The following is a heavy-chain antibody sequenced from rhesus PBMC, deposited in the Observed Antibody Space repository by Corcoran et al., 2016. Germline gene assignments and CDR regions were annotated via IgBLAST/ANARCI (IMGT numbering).Heavy chain of an antibody. CDR3: ASDTGPLDV. V-gene: IGHV4-169*02. CDR1: GGSISSSY. Sequence: QLQLQESGPGLVKPSETLSLTCAVSGGSISSSYWSWIRQAPGKGLEWIGYIYGSGSNTNYNPSLKSRVTLSVDTSKNQLSLKLGSVTAADTAVYYCASDTGPLDVWGRGVLVTVSS. J-gene: IGHJ5-2*02. CDR2: IYGSGSNT.